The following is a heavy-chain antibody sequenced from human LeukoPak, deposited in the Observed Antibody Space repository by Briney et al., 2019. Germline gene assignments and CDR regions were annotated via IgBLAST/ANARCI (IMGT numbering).Heavy chain of an antibody. D-gene: IGHD3-10*01. CDR1: GFTVSTTY. CDR3: ASIGVSTDKIPFDH. J-gene: IGHJ4*02. CDR2: IYSGGST. Sequence: GGSLSLSCAASGFTVSTTYMNWVRQAPGKGLEWVSVIYSGGSTYYADSVKGRFTISRDNSKNTLYLQMNSLRAEDTAVYYCASIGVSTDKIPFDHWGQGTLVTVSS. V-gene: IGHV3-53*01.